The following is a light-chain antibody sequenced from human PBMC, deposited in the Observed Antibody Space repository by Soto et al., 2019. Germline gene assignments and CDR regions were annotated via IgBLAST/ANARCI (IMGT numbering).Light chain of an antibody. V-gene: IGLV2-14*01. J-gene: IGLJ1*01. CDR3: SSYISSNTQSYV. Sequence: QSVLTQPASVSGSPGQSITISCTGTSSDVGSYDFVSWYQQHPGKAPKLMIYDVTNRPSGVSDRFSGSKSGNTASLTISGLQAEDEADYYCSSYISSNTQSYVFGTGTKVTVL. CDR1: SSDVGSYDF. CDR2: DVT.